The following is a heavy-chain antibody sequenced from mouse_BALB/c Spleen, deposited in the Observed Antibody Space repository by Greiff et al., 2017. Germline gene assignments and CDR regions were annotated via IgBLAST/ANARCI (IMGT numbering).Heavy chain of an antibody. CDR2: ISDGGSYT. CDR1: GFTFSDYY. Sequence: DVKLVESGGGLVKPGGSLKLSCAASGFTFSDYYMYWVRQTPEKRLEWVATISDGGSYTYYPDSVKGRFTISRDNAKNNLYLQMSSLRSEDTAMYYCAREGNYGTYFDYWGQGTTLTVSS. J-gene: IGHJ2*01. V-gene: IGHV5-4*02. CDR3: AREGNYGTYFDY. D-gene: IGHD2-1*01.